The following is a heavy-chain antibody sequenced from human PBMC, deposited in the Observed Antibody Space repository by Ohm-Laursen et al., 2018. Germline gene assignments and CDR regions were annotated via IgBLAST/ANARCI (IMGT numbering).Heavy chain of an antibody. CDR1: GYTFTSYD. D-gene: IGHD3-10*01. J-gene: IGHJ4*02. V-gene: IGHV1-8*01. CDR2: MNPKSGDT. CDR3: ARGLDYYGSGSPGDDY. Sequence: ASVKVSCKASGYTFTSYDINWVRQATGQGLEWMGWMNPKSGDTGYAHKFQGRVTMARNASISTAYMELSSLRSEDTAVYYCARGLDYYGSGSPGDDYWGQGTLVTVSS.